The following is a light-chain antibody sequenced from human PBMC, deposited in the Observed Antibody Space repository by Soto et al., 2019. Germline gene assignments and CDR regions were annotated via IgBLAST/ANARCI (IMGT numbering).Light chain of an antibody. Sequence: QSVLPQPASVSGSPGQSITISCAGTRSDIGLYNYVSWYHQPPGEAPKLLIYEVTNRPSGVPDRFSGSKSGTSASLAISGLQSEDEADYYCAAWDDSMNGRVFGTGTKVTVL. CDR3: AAWDDSMNGRV. V-gene: IGLV2-14*01. J-gene: IGLJ1*01. CDR1: RSDIGLYNY. CDR2: EVT.